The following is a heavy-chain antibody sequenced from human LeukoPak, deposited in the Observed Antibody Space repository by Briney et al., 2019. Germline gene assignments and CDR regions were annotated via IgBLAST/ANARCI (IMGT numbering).Heavy chain of an antibody. V-gene: IGHV1-46*01. CDR2: INPSGGST. Sequence: ASVKVSCKAFGYTFTRYYRHWVRQAPGQGLEWMGIINPSGGSTNYAQKFQGRVTMTRDTSTTTVYMELSSLRSENTAVYYCARDKVAGNPDYWGQGTLVTVSS. J-gene: IGHJ4*02. CDR1: GYTFTRYY. CDR3: ARDKVAGNPDY. D-gene: IGHD6-19*01.